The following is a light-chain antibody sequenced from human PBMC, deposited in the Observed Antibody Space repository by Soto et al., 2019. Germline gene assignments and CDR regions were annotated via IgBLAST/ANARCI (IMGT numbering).Light chain of an antibody. J-gene: IGLJ3*02. CDR3: LLYYDGPWV. Sequence: QTVVTQEPSLTVSPGGTVTLTCASSTGAVPSADYPNWFQQKPGQPPRALIYSTNNKHSWTPARFSGSLVGDQAALTLSDVQPEDEAVYYCLLYYDGPWVFGGGTNLTVL. CDR1: TGAVPSADY. V-gene: IGLV7-43*01. CDR2: STN.